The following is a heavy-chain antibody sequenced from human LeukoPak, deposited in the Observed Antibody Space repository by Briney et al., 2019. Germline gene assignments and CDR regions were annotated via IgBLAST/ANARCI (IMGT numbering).Heavy chain of an antibody. V-gene: IGHV3-53*01. D-gene: IGHD1-26*01. Sequence: PGGSLRLSCAASGFTFSNAWMTWVRQAPGKGLEWVSVIYSGGITYYADSVKGRFTISRDNSKNTLYLQMNSLRAEDTAVYCCARGGWELSYWGQGTLVTVSS. CDR1: GFTFSNAW. J-gene: IGHJ4*02. CDR3: ARGGWELSY. CDR2: IYSGGIT.